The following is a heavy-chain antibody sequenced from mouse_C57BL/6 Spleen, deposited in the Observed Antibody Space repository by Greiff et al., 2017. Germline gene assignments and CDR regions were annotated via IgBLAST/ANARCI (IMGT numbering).Heavy chain of an antibody. Sequence: EVKLVESEGGLVQPGSSMKLSCTASGFTFSDYYMAWVRQVPEKGLEWVANINYDGSSTYYLDSLKSRFIISRDNAKNILYLQMSSLKSEDTATYYCARVGDGYCGESMDYWGQGTSVTVSS. J-gene: IGHJ4*01. V-gene: IGHV5-16*01. D-gene: IGHD2-3*01. CDR1: GFTFSDYY. CDR3: ARVGDGYCGESMDY. CDR2: INYDGSST.